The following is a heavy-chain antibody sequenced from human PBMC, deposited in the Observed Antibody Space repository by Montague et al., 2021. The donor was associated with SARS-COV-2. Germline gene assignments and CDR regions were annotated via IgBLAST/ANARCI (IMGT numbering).Heavy chain of an antibody. Sequence: SETLSLTCAVYGASFSGYYWNFIRQTPGKGLEWLGEISHSGTTKYNPSLKSRFTISADTSKNQFSLTLTSVTAADTAVYFCAHRPGRVWGLDVWGHGTTVTVSS. D-gene: IGHD3-10*01. CDR2: ISHSGTT. CDR1: GASFSGYY. J-gene: IGHJ6*02. CDR3: AHRPGRVWGLDV. V-gene: IGHV4-34*01.